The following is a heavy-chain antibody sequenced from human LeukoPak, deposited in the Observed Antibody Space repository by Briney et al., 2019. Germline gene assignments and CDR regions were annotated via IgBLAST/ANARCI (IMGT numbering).Heavy chain of an antibody. V-gene: IGHV3-30*02. CDR1: GFTFSSYG. CDR2: IRYDGSNK. J-gene: IGHJ4*02. CDR3: ARVGGEGIVGATFDY. D-gene: IGHD1-26*01. Sequence: PGGSLRLSCAASGFTFSSYGMHWVRQAPGKGLEWVAFIRYDGSNKYYADSVRGRFTISRDNSKNTLYLQMNSLRAEDTAVYYCARVGGEGIVGATFDYRGQGTLVTVSS.